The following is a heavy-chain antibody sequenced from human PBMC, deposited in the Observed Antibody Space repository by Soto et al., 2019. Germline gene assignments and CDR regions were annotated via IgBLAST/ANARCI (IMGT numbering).Heavy chain of an antibody. J-gene: IGHJ3*01. D-gene: IGHD2-21*02. Sequence: ASVKVSCKASGYSFTDYHIHWVRQAPGQGLEWLGRINPKSGGTSTAQKFQGWVTMTTDTSISTASMELTRLTSDDTAMYYCARPQRGDDVKNAFDLWGQGTMVTVSS. V-gene: IGHV1-2*04. CDR3: ARPQRGDDVKNAFDL. CDR1: GYSFTDYH. CDR2: INPKSGGT.